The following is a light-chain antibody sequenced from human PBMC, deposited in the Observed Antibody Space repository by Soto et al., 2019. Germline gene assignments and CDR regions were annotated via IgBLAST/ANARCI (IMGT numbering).Light chain of an antibody. J-gene: IGKJ5*01. V-gene: IGKV1-33*01. CDR2: GAT. Sequence: DIQITQSPSSLSSCIVDIVTITCQASQDIGNSLNWYQQLPGKPPKLLIYGATNLEAGVPLRFSGRGSGTHFTFTIASLEPEDIATYSCQQYDDLPSITFGQGTRLEI. CDR3: QQYDDLPSIT. CDR1: QDIGNS.